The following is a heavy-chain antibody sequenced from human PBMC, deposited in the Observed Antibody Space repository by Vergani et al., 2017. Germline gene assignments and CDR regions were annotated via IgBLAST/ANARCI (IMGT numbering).Heavy chain of an antibody. CDR3: ARDRELGYGDPDAFEI. CDR2: IIPIFGTA. V-gene: IGHV1-69*12. D-gene: IGHD4-17*01. J-gene: IGHJ3*02. CDR1: GGTSSSYA. Sequence: QVQLVQSGAEVKKPGSSVKVSCKASGGTSSSYAISWVRQAPGQGLEWMGGIIPIFGTANYAQKFQGRVTITADESTSTAYMELSSLRSEDTAVYYCARDRELGYGDPDAFEIWGQGTMVTVSS.